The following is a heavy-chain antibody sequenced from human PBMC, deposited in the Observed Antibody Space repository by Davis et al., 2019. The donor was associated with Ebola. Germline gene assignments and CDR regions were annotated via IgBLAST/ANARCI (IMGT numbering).Heavy chain of an antibody. V-gene: IGHV3-23*01. J-gene: IGHJ5*02. Sequence: GESLKISCAASGFTFSSYAMSWVRQAPGKGLEWVSAISGSGGSTYYADSVKGRFTISRDNSKNTLYLQMNSLRAEDTAVYYCAKAGRGGWRQLRDWFDPWGQGTLVTVSS. D-gene: IGHD5-24*01. CDR1: GFTFSSYA. CDR3: AKAGRGGWRQLRDWFDP. CDR2: ISGSGGST.